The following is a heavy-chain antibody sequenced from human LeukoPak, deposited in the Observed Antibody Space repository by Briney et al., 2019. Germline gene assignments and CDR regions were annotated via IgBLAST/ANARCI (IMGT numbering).Heavy chain of an antibody. V-gene: IGHV1-2*02. D-gene: IGHD2-2*01. CDR2: INPNSGGT. J-gene: IGHJ6*03. CDR1: GYNFTGYY. CDR3: ARGYCNSTGCYLHPKDYYYYMDV. Sequence: ASVKVSCKASGYNFTGYYLHWVRQAPGQGLEWMGWINPNSGGTNYAQKFQGRITMTRDTSISTAYMDLSRLRSDDTAVYYCARGYCNSTGCYLHPKDYYYYMDVWGKGTTVTISS.